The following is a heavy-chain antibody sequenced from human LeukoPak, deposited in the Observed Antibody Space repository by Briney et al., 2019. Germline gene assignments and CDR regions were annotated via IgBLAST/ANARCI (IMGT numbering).Heavy chain of an antibody. V-gene: IGHV4-34*01. J-gene: IGHJ6*02. CDR3: ARRTNYYYYGMDV. D-gene: IGHD1-14*01. CDR2: INHSGST. Sequence: SETLSLTCAVYGGSFSGYYWSWIRQSPGKGLEWIGEINHSGSTNYSPSLKSRVTISVDTSKNQFSLKLSSVTAADTAVYYCARRTNYYYYGMDVWGQGTTVTVSS. CDR1: GGSFSGYY.